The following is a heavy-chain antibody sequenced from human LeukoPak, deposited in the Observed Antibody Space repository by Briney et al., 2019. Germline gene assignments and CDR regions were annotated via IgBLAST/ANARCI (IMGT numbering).Heavy chain of an antibody. V-gene: IGHV3-30*04. CDR3: ARVGGIAAAVGAFDI. Sequence: GGSLRLSCAASGFTFSSYAMHWLRQAPGKGLEWVAVISYDGSNKYYADSVKGRFTISRDNSKNTLYLQMNSLRAEDTAVYYCARVGGIAAAVGAFDIWGQGTMVTVSS. CDR2: ISYDGSNK. CDR1: GFTFSSYA. J-gene: IGHJ3*02. D-gene: IGHD6-13*01.